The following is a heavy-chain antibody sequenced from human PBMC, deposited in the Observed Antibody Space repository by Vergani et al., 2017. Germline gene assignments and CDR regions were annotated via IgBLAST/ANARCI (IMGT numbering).Heavy chain of an antibody. J-gene: IGHJ5*02. Sequence: QVQLQQWGAGLLKPSETLSLTCAVYGGSFSGYYWSWIRQPPGKGLEWIGEINHSGSTNYNPSLKSRVTISVDTSKNQFSLKLSSVTAADTAVYYCARGRVVPAAGAFDPWGQGTLVTVSS. CDR2: INHSGST. CDR3: ARGRVVPAAGAFDP. V-gene: IGHV4-34*01. CDR1: GGSFSGYY. D-gene: IGHD2-2*01.